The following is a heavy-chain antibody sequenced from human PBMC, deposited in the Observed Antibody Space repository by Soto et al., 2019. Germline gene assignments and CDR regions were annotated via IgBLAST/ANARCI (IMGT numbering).Heavy chain of an antibody. V-gene: IGHV3-33*01. CDR1: GFTFSNYG. D-gene: IGHD3-16*01. Sequence: PGGSLRLSCAASGFTFSNYGMHWVRLAPGKGLEWVAVIWNDGSNKFYADSVKGRFTISRDNSKNTLYLQMNSLRAEDTAVYYCARPYDYVWGNYPYWGQGTLVTVST. CDR3: ARPYDYVWGNYPY. CDR2: IWNDGSNK. J-gene: IGHJ4*02.